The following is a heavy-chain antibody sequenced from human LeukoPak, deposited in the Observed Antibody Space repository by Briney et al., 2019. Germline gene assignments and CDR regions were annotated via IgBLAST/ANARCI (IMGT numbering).Heavy chain of an antibody. CDR2: ISSSGGTM. J-gene: IGHJ4*02. CDR1: GFTFSDSY. V-gene: IGHV3-11*01. D-gene: IGHD6-19*01. Sequence: GGSLRLSCEASGFTFSDSYMSWIRQAPGKGLEWVSYISSSGGTMYYADSVKGRFTISRDNAKNSLYLQMNSLRAEDTAVYYCARSPQSGSGWYDYFDYWGQGTLVTVSS. CDR3: ARSPQSGSGWYDYFDY.